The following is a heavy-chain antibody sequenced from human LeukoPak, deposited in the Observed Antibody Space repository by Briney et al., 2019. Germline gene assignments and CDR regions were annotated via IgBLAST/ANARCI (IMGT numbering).Heavy chain of an antibody. CDR3: ARQSKGVFDY. CDR2: IYHSGST. Sequence: SETLSLTCAVSGGSISSSNWWSWVRQPPGKGLEWIGEIYHSGSTNYNPSLKSRVTISVDTSKNQFSLKLSSVTAADTAVYYCARQSKGVFDYWGQGTLVTVSS. CDR1: GGSISSSNW. J-gene: IGHJ4*02. V-gene: IGHV4-4*02. D-gene: IGHD3-16*01.